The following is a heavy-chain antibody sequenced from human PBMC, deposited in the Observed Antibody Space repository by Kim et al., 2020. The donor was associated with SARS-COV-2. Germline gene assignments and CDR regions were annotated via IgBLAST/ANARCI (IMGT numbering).Heavy chain of an antibody. CDR3: AREQGGNTFNDGFDI. CDR1: GFTFSDYY. CDR2: IGRSGSTI. Sequence: GGSLRLSCEVSGFTFSDYYMIWIRQAPGRGLEWVSYIGRSGSTIYYADSVKGRFTISRDTAKNSLYLQMNSLRAEDTALYYCAREQGGNTFNDGFDIWGQGTMVTVSS. D-gene: IGHD2-15*01. J-gene: IGHJ3*02. V-gene: IGHV3-11*01.